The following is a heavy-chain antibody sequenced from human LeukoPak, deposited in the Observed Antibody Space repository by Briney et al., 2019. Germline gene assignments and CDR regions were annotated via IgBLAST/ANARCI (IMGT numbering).Heavy chain of an antibody. CDR3: ARDHEVQCYDFWSGYWPGGGMDV. CDR2: IWYDGSNK. V-gene: IGHV3-33*01. CDR1: GFIFSSYG. J-gene: IGHJ6*02. Sequence: GRSLRLSCAASGFIFSSYGMHWVRQAPCKGLEWVAVIWYDGSNKYYADSVKGRFTGSTDNSKNPLYVEMNSLRAKDTAVYFCARDHEVQCYDFWSGYWPGGGMDVWGQGTTVTVSS. D-gene: IGHD3-3*01.